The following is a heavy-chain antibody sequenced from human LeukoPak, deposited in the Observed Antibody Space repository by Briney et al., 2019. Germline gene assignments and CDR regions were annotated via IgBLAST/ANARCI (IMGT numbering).Heavy chain of an antibody. CDR3: ARSAAAGIRYYYYYMDV. CDR1: GGSISSYY. D-gene: IGHD6-13*01. CDR2: IYYSGST. J-gene: IGHJ6*03. V-gene: IGHV4-59*01. Sequence: SETLSLTCTVSGGSISSYYWSWIRQPPGKGLEWIGYIYYSGSTNYNPSLKSRVTISVDTSKNQFSLKLSSVTAADTAVYYCARSAAAGIRYYYYYMDVWGKGTTVTVSS.